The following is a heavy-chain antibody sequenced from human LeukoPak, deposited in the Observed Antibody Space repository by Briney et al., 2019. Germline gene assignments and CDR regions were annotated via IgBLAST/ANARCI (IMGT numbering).Heavy chain of an antibody. CDR3: AGTTPPMEETNYYYYGMDV. D-gene: IGHD3-10*01. V-gene: IGHV4-59*08. Sequence: PSETLSLTCTVSGGSTSSYYWSWIRQPPGKGLEWIGYIYYSGSTNYNPSLKSRVTISVDTSKNQFSLKLSSVTAADTAVYYCAGTTPPMEETNYYYYGMDVWGQGTTVTVSS. CDR2: IYYSGST. CDR1: GGSTSSYY. J-gene: IGHJ6*02.